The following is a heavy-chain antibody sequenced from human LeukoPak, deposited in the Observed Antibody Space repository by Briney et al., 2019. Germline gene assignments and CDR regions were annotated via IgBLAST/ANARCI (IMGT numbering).Heavy chain of an antibody. CDR3: ATTASRGPQSAEYFQY. J-gene: IGHJ1*01. V-gene: IGHV3-7*02. CDR2: IKEDGTEE. Sequence: PGGSLRLSCAASAFSFSNSWMSWVRQSPGKGLEWVANIKEDGTEEYYVDAVRGRFTISRDNAKNTLYLQMNSLRAEDTAVYYCATTASRGPQSAEYFQYWGQGTLVTVSS. CDR1: AFSFSNSW.